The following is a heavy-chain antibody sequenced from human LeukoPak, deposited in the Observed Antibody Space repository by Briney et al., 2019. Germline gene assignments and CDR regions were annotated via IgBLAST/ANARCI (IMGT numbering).Heavy chain of an antibody. V-gene: IGHV3-11*01. CDR3: ARDKLDYYDSSGYPLFDY. J-gene: IGHJ4*02. CDR2: ISSSGNTV. D-gene: IGHD3-22*01. CDR1: GFTFSDFY. Sequence: GGSLRLSCAASGFTFSDFYMSWIRQAPGKGLEWVSYISSSGNTVYYADSVKGRFTISRDNAKNSLYLQMNSLRAEDTAVYYCARDKLDYYDSSGYPLFDYWGQGTLVTVSS.